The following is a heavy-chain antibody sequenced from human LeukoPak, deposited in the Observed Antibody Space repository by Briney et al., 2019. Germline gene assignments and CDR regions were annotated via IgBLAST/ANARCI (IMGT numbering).Heavy chain of an antibody. J-gene: IGHJ4*02. CDR2: IYYSGST. Sequence: TASETLSLTCTASGGSISSYYWSWIRQPPGKGLEWIGYIYYSGSTNYNPSLKSRVTISVDTSKNQFSLKLSSVTAADTAVYYCARSPSYDYGNFDYWGQGTLVTVSS. CDR1: GGSISSYY. CDR3: ARSPSYDYGNFDY. V-gene: IGHV4-59*01. D-gene: IGHD4-17*01.